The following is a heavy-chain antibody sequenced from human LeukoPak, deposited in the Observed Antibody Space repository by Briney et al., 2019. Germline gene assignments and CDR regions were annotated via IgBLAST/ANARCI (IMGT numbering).Heavy chain of an antibody. Sequence: PGGSLRLSCAASGFTFSNYWMSWVRQAPGKGLEWVANIKQDGSTKNYVDSVKGRFTIFRDNAKNSLFLQMNSLTAEDTAVYYCAKHCVGDCYSSLGPSHIWGQGTMVTVSS. CDR3: AKHCVGDCYSSLGPSHI. D-gene: IGHD2-21*02. CDR2: IKQDGSTK. CDR1: GFTFSNYW. V-gene: IGHV3-7*01. J-gene: IGHJ3*02.